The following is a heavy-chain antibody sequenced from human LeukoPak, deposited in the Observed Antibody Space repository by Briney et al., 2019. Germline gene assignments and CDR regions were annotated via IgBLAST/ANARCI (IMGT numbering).Heavy chain of an antibody. CDR2: INPNSGGT. CDR3: ARDSRPIFEWQQLGGDY. Sequence: ASVKVSCKASGYTFTGYYMHWVRRAPGQGLEWMGWINPNSGGTNYAQKFQGRVTMTRDTSISTAHMELSRLRSDDTAVYYCARDSRPIFEWQQLGGDYWGQGTLVTVSS. D-gene: IGHD6-13*01. CDR1: GYTFTGYY. V-gene: IGHV1-2*02. J-gene: IGHJ4*02.